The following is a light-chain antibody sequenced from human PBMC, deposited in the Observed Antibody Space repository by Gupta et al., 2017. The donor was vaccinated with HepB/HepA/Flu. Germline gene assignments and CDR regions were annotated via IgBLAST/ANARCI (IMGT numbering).Light chain of an antibody. V-gene: IGKV3-20*01. CDR3: QQDGSSPRT. CDR2: AAS. Sequence: GERVTLSCRASQSVRSTYLAWYQQKPGQAPRLLIHAASIRATGIPDRFSGSGSGTDFTLTISRLDPEDFGMYYCQQDGSSPRTFGQGTKVEIK. CDR1: QSVRSTY. J-gene: IGKJ1*01.